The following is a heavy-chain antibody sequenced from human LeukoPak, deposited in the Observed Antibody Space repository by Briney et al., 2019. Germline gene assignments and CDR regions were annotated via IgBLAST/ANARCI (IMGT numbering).Heavy chain of an antibody. J-gene: IGHJ6*03. V-gene: IGHV4-59*01. Sequence: SETLSLTCTVSGGSISSYYWSWIRRPPGKGLEWIGYIYYSGSTNYNPSLKSRVTISVDTSKNQFSLKLSSVTAADTAVYYCARGTYYSYYYYFMDVWGKGTTVTVSS. CDR1: GGSISSYY. CDR3: ARGTYYSYYYYFMDV. CDR2: IYYSGST. D-gene: IGHD3-10*01.